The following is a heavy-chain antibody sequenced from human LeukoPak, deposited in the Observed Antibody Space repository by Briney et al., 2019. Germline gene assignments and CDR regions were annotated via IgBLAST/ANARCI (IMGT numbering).Heavy chain of an antibody. V-gene: IGHV4-4*07. Sequence: SETLSLTCTVSGGSISSYYWSWIRQPAGKGLEWIGRIYTSGSTNYNPSLKSRVTMSVDTSKNQFSLKLSSVTAADTAVYYCASSPNWNSARGAFDIWGQGTMVTVSS. CDR3: ASSPNWNSARGAFDI. D-gene: IGHD1-7*01. J-gene: IGHJ3*02. CDR1: GGSISSYY. CDR2: IYTSGST.